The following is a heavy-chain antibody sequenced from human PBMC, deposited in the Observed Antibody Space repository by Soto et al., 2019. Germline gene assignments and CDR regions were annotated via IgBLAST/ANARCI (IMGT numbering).Heavy chain of an antibody. CDR2: INPSGGST. Sequence: ASLKVSCNASGYTCTSYYMHWVLQAPGQGLEWMGIINPSGGSTSYAQKFQGRVTMTRDTSTSTVYMELSSLRSEDTAVYYCARENSSTICYDCLTGDSFDFRGQGTLVTVSS. D-gene: IGHD2-2*01. CDR1: GYTCTSYY. CDR3: ARENSSTICYDCLTGDSFDF. V-gene: IGHV1-46*01. J-gene: IGHJ4*02.